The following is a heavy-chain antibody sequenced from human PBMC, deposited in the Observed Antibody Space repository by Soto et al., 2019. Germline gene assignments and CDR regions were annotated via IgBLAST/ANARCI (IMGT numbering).Heavy chain of an antibody. D-gene: IGHD3-16*01. Sequence: GASVKVSCKTSGFTFSSSAVHWVRQARGHRLQWIGWIDVGSANANYAQMLQERVTISRDMSTSTAYMELSSLRSEDTAVYYCARDFGSWGIDYWGQGTLVTVS. CDR2: IDVGSANA. V-gene: IGHV1-58*01. CDR1: GFTFSSSA. CDR3: ARDFGSWGIDY. J-gene: IGHJ4*02.